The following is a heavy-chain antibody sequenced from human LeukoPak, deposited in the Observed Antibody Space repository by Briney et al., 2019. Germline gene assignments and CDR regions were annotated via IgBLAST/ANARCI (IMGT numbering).Heavy chain of an antibody. CDR3: AKDPDGQYTSSWYTVDY. CDR2: ISYDGSNK. D-gene: IGHD6-13*01. J-gene: IGHJ4*02. CDR1: GFTFSSYA. Sequence: GGSLRLSCAASGFTFSSYAMHWVRPAPGKGLEWVAVISYDGSNKYYADSVKGRFTISRDNSKDTLYLQMNSLRADDTAVYYCAKDPDGQYTSSWYTVDYWGQGTLVTVSS. V-gene: IGHV3-30-3*01.